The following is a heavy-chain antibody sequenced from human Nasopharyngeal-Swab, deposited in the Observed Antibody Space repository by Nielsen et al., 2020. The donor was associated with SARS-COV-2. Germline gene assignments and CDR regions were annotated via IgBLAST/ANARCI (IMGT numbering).Heavy chain of an antibody. CDR3: ARVLGDYGDS. Sequence: GESLKISCAASGFTVSSNYMNWVRQAPGKGLEWVAVISYDGSNKYYADSVKGRFTISRDNSKNTLYLQMNSLRAEDTAVYYCARVLGDYGDSWGQGTLVTVSS. CDR1: GFTVSSNY. V-gene: IGHV3-30-3*01. D-gene: IGHD1-26*01. J-gene: IGHJ4*02. CDR2: ISYDGSNK.